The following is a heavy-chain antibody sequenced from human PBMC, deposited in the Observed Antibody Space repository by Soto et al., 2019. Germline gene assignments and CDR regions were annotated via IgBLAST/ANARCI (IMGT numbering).Heavy chain of an antibody. CDR2: TRNKANSYTT. J-gene: IGHJ4*02. Sequence: EVQLVESGGGLVQPGGSLRLSCAASGFTFSDHYMDWVRQAPGKGLEWVGRTRNKANSYTTEYAASVKGRFTISRDDSKNSLYLHMNSLKTEDTAVYYCARWSHYCTNGVCHDYFDYWGQGTLVTVSS. V-gene: IGHV3-72*01. CDR3: ARWSHYCTNGVCHDYFDY. CDR1: GFTFSDHY. D-gene: IGHD2-8*01.